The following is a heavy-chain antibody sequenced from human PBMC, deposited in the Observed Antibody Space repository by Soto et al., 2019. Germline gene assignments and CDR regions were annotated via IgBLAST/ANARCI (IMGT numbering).Heavy chain of an antibody. Sequence: LRLSCAASGFTFSSYGMHWVRQAPGKGLEWVAVISYDGSNKYYADSVKGRFTISRDNSKNTLYLQMNSLRAEDTAVYYCAKLGRNGYYYGMDVWGQGTTVTVSS. CDR2: ISYDGSNK. D-gene: IGHD2-8*01. CDR3: AKLGRNGYYYGMDV. V-gene: IGHV3-30*18. J-gene: IGHJ6*02. CDR1: GFTFSSYG.